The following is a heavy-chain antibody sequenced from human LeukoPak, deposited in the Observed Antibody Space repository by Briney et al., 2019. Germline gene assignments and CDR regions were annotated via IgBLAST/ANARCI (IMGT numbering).Heavy chain of an antibody. J-gene: IGHJ4*02. CDR1: GFTFSTYT. D-gene: IGHD4-17*01. CDR3: ARGYAYGDTGSFDY. CDR2: ISTSSNYI. Sequence: PGGSLRLSCAASGFTFSTYTMNWVRQAPGKGLEWVSSISTSSNYIDYADSVKGRFTISRDNAKNSLHLQMNSLRAEDTAIYYCARGYAYGDTGSFDYWGQGTLVTVSS. V-gene: IGHV3-21*01.